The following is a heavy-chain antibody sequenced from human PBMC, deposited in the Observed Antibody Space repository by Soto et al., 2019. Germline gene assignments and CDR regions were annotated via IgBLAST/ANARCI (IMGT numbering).Heavy chain of an antibody. CDR2: IGGSGASI. CDR3: PNSVGPLGWFTP. Sequence: GGSLRLSCATSGFPFSAFAMNWVRHAPGKGLEWVSGIGGSGASIYYADSVKGRFTISRDNSKNTVYLQMNSLRAEDTAFYYSPNSVGPLGWFTPGGQGTLSTVSS. V-gene: IGHV3-23*01. D-gene: IGHD3-10*01. CDR1: GFPFSAFA. J-gene: IGHJ5*02.